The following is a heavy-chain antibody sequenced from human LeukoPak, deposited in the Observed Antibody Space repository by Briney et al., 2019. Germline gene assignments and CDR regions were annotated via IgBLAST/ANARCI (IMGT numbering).Heavy chain of an antibody. Sequence: SETLSLTCAVYGGSFSGYYWSWIRQPPGKGLEWIGEINHSGSTNYNPSLKSRVTISVDTSKNQFSLKLSSVTAADTAVYYCARYKYYDFWCGYSNFDYWGQGTLVTVSS. J-gene: IGHJ4*02. V-gene: IGHV4-34*01. CDR1: GGSFSGYY. CDR3: ARYKYYDFWCGYSNFDY. CDR2: INHSGST. D-gene: IGHD3-3*01.